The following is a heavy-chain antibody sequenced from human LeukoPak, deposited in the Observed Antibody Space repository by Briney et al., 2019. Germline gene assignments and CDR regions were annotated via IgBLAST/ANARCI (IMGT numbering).Heavy chain of an antibody. CDR2: ISYDGSNK. CDR3: AKDHGRFGELFVFDY. Sequence: GGSLRLSCAASGFTFSSYALHWVRQAPGKGLEWVAVISYDGSNKHYADSVKGRFTISRDNSMNTLYLQMNSLRAEDTAVYYCAKDHGRFGELFVFDYWGQGTLVTVSS. CDR1: GFTFSSYA. V-gene: IGHV3-30-3*01. J-gene: IGHJ4*02. D-gene: IGHD3-10*01.